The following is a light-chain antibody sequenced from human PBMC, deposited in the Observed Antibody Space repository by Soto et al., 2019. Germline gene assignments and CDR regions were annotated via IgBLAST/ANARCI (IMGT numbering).Light chain of an antibody. J-gene: IGLJ3*02. CDR2: NN. V-gene: IGLV1-44*01. CDR1: SSNIGSNI. CDR3: AAWDDSLNAWV. Sequence: QSVLTQPPSASGTPGQRVTVSCSGSSSNIGSNIVNWYQQLPGTAPKLLIYNNQRPSGVPDRFSGSKSGASASLAISGLQSEDEADYYCAAWDDSLNAWVFGGGTQLTVL.